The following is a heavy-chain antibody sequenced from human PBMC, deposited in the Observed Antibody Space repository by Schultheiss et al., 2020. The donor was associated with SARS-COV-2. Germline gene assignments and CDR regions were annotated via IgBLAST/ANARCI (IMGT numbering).Heavy chain of an antibody. CDR3: ARHVVAVAGTSYYYYYGMDV. J-gene: IGHJ6*02. CDR2: INNSGRT. CDR1: GGSISSGGYY. D-gene: IGHD6-19*01. V-gene: IGHV4-61*08. Sequence: SETLSLTCTVSGGSISSGGYYWSWIRQHPGKGLEWIGYINNSGRTNYTPSLKSRVTISVDTSKNQFSLKVNSVTAADTAVYYCARHVVAVAGTSYYYYYGMDVWGQGTTVTVSS.